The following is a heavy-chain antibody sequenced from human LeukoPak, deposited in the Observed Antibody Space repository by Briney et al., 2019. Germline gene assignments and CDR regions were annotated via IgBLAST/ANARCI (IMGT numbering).Heavy chain of an antibody. CDR1: GYTFTYYY. V-gene: IGHV1-46*01. CDR2: INPSGGRT. D-gene: IGHD3-22*01. Sequence: ASVKVSCKASGYTFTYYYMHWVRQAPGQGLEWMGVINPSGGRTSYAQKFQGRVTMTRDTSTSTVYMELSSLRAEDTAVYYCARDPGAYYYDSSGYHSFDYWGQGTLVTVSS. J-gene: IGHJ4*02. CDR3: ARDPGAYYYDSSGYHSFDY.